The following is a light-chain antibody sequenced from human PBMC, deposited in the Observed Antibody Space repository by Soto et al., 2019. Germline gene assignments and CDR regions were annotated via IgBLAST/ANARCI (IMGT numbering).Light chain of an antibody. CDR3: SSYAASSNV. CDR1: SRDVGGYNY. CDR2: EVN. Sequence: QSALTQPPAASGSPGQSVAISCTGTSRDVGGYNYVSWYQQHPGKAPKLMSYEVNTPPSGVPDRFSGSKSGNTASLTVSALQAEDEADYSSSSYAASSNVFGTGTTVPVL. J-gene: IGLJ1*01. V-gene: IGLV2-8*01.